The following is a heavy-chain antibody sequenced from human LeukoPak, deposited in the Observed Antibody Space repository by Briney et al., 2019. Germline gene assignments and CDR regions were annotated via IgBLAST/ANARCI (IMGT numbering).Heavy chain of an antibody. Sequence: GGSLRLSCAASGFTFDDYGMSWVRQAPGKGLEWVSGINWNGGSTGYADSVKGRFTISRDNAKNSLYLQMNSLRAEDTALYYCARGYGSGSYYKNPVDYWGQGTLVTVSS. CDR2: INWNGGST. V-gene: IGHV3-20*04. D-gene: IGHD3-10*01. CDR1: GFTFDDYG. J-gene: IGHJ4*02. CDR3: ARGYGSGSYYKNPVDY.